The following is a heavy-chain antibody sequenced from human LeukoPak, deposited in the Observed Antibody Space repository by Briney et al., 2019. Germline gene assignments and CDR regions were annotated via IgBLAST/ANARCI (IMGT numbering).Heavy chain of an antibody. Sequence: GGSLRLSCAASGFTFSSYGMHWVRQAPGKGLEWVAFIRYNGNDKYYADSVKGRFTISRDNAKNSLYLQMNSLRAEDTAVYYCARGTHYDLEYYYFDYWGQGTLVTVSS. CDR2: IRYNGNDK. J-gene: IGHJ4*02. D-gene: IGHD3-3*01. CDR1: GFTFSSYG. CDR3: ARGTHYDLEYYYFDY. V-gene: IGHV3-30*02.